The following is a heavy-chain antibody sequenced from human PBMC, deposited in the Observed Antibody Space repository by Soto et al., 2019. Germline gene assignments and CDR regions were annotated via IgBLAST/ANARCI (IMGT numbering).Heavy chain of an antibody. CDR1: GFTFSSYA. V-gene: IGHV3-30-3*01. J-gene: IGHJ4*02. D-gene: IGHD2-2*03. Sequence: ESGGGVVQPGRSLRLSCAASGFTFSSYAMHWVRQAPGKGLEWVAVISYDGSNKYYADSVKGRFTISRDNSKNTLYLQMNSLRAEDTAVYYCAREGLDPPYLDYWGQGTLVTVSS. CDR2: ISYDGSNK. CDR3: AREGLDPPYLDY.